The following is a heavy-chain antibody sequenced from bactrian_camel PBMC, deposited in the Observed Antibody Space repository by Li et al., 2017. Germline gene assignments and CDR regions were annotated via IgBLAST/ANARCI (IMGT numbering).Heavy chain of an antibody. V-gene: IGHV3S53*01. J-gene: IGHJ4*01. CDR1: VYTSGFWC. CDR3: AADISCYFPPSRSTDDYSN. CDR2: INGRAIT. Sequence: QVQLVESGGDSVEAGGSLTLSCKANVYTSGFWCMGWFRQAPGKEREGVATINGRAITTYAGSVEGRFTISKDNAKNTLYLQMNSLKPEDTAMYYCAADISCYFPPSRSTDDYSNWGQGTQVTVS. D-gene: IGHD4*01.